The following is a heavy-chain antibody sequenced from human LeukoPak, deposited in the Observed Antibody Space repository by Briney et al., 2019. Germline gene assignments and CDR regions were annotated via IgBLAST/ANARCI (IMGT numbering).Heavy chain of an antibody. CDR3: ARDLMGIAYRGAFYY. V-gene: IGHV1-69*06. Sequence: SVKVSCKASGGTFTSYAISWVRQAPGQGLEWMGGIIPIFGTANYAQKFQGRVTITADKSTSTAYMELSSLRSEDTAVYYCARDLMGIAYRGAFYYWGQGTLVTVSS. J-gene: IGHJ4*02. D-gene: IGHD6-13*01. CDR1: GGTFTSYA. CDR2: IIPIFGTA.